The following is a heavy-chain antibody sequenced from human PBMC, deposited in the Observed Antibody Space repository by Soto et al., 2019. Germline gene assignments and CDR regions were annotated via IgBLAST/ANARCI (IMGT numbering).Heavy chain of an antibody. CDR2: ISWNSGSI. D-gene: IGHD2-2*01. CDR3: AKICSSTSCSNHDAFDI. CDR1: GFTFDDYA. Sequence: GGSLRLSCAASGFTFDDYAMHWVRQAPGKGLEWVSGISWNSGSIGYADSVKGRFTISRDNAKNSLYLQMNSLRAEDTALYYCAKICSSTSCSNHDAFDIWGQGTMVTVSS. J-gene: IGHJ3*02. V-gene: IGHV3-9*01.